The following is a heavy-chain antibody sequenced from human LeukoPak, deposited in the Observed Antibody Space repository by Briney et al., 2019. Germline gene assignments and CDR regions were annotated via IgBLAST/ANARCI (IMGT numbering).Heavy chain of an antibody. CDR3: AGEAEAGTDY. CDR2: ISSSGSTI. Sequence: GGSLRLSCAASGFIFSDYYMSWISQAPGKGLEWVSYISSSGSTIYYADSVKGRFTISRDNAKNSLHLQMNSLRVEDTAVYYCAGEAEAGTDYWGQGTLVTVSS. V-gene: IGHV3-11*04. J-gene: IGHJ4*02. D-gene: IGHD6-19*01. CDR1: GFIFSDYY.